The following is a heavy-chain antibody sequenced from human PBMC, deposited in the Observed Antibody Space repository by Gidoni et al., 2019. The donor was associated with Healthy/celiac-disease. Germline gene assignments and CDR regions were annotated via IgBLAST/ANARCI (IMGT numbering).Heavy chain of an antibody. J-gene: IGHJ5*02. CDR3: ARLVGNWFDP. D-gene: IGHD3-10*01. CDR2: IYYSGST. CDR1: GCSISSSSSY. V-gene: IGHV4-39*01. Sequence: QLQLQESGPGLVQPSETLSLPCTVSGCSISSSSSYWGWIRQPPGKGLEWIGSIYYSGSTYSNPSLKSRVTISVDTSKNKFSLKLSSVTAADTAVYDCARLVGNWFDPWGQGTLVTVSS.